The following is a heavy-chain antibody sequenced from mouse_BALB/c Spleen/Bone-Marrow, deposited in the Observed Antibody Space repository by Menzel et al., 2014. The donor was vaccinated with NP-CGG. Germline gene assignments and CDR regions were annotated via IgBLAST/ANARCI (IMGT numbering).Heavy chain of an antibody. V-gene: IGHV5-17*02. J-gene: IGHJ2*01. CDR1: GFTFSRFG. CDR3: ARGDY. Sequence: EVQLVESGGGLVQPGGSRKLSCAASGFTFSRFGMHWVRQAPEKGLEXVAYISSGSSSIYYSDTVRGRFTISRDNPMDTLFLQMTGLRSEDTAMYYCARGDYWGQGTILTVSS. CDR2: ISSGSSSI.